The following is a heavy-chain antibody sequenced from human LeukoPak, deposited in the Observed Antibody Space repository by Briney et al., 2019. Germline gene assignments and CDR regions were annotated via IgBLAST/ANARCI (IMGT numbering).Heavy chain of an antibody. CDR2: ISGSGGST. D-gene: IGHD6-19*01. V-gene: IGHV3-23*01. J-gene: IGHJ4*02. Sequence: PGGSLRLSCAVSGFTFSSYAMSWVRQVPGKGLEWVSAISGSGGSTYYADSVKGRFTISRDNSKNTLYLQMNSLRAEDTAVYYCATGYSTGWYYFDYWGQGTLVTVSS. CDR3: ATGYSTGWYYFDY. CDR1: GFTFSSYA.